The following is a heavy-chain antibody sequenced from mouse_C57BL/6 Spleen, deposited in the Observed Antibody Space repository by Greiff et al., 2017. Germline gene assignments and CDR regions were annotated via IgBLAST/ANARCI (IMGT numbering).Heavy chain of an antibody. CDR1: GYTFTSYW. J-gene: IGHJ1*03. CDR2: IDPSDSYT. CDR3: ALYEYDGRDWYFDV. V-gene: IGHV1-50*01. Sequence: VQLQQPGAELVKPGASVKLSCKASGYTFTSYWMQWVKQRPGQGLEWIGEIDPSDSYTNYKQKFKGKATLTLDTSSSTAYRQFSSLTSEDSSVYYCALYEYDGRDWYFDVWGTGTTVTVSS. D-gene: IGHD2-4*01.